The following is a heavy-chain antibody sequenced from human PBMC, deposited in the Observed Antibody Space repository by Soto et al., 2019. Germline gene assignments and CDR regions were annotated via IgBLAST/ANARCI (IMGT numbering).Heavy chain of an antibody. CDR3: ANIGKWRGLDV. CDR2: IRGDGSGI. V-gene: IGHV3-7*03. D-gene: IGHD2-15*01. Sequence: EVQFVESGGNLVQPGGSLRVSCETSGFTFSGSWLAWVRQAPGKGLEWVANIRGDGSGIAYVDSVKGRFTISTDTAKNSLHLQMNNMRVDDTAVYYCANIGKWRGLDVWGQGTMVTVSS. CDR1: GFTFSGSW. J-gene: IGHJ3*01.